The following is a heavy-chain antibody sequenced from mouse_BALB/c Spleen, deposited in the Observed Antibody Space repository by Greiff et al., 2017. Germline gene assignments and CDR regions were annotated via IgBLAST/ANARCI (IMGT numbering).Heavy chain of an antibody. D-gene: IGHD1-1*01. J-gene: IGHJ1*01. CDR3: ARRSITTVVGWYFDV. Sequence: EVMLVESGGGLVQPGGSLKLSCAASGFTFSSYTMSWVRQTPEKRLEWVAYISNGGGSTYYPDTVKGRFNISRDNAKNTLYLQMSSLKSEATAMYYCARRSITTVVGWYFDVWGAGTTVTVSS. V-gene: IGHV5-12-2*01. CDR1: GFTFSSYT. CDR2: ISNGGGST.